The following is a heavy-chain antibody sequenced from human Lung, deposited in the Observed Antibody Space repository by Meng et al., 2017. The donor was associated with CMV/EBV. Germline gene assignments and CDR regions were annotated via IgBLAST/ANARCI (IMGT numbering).Heavy chain of an antibody. CDR2: INSGGTTT. CDR1: GFSFSSYW. D-gene: IGHD2-8*01. J-gene: IGHJ5*02. CDR3: ARDVMGWFDP. Sequence: VQLVESGGGLIQPGESLRLSCVASGFSFSSYWMHWLRQSPGKGLVWVARINSGGTTTTYADSVKGRFTISRDNAKNTLYLQMNSLRGEDTAVYYCARDVMGWFDPWGQGALVTVSS. V-gene: IGHV3-74*01.